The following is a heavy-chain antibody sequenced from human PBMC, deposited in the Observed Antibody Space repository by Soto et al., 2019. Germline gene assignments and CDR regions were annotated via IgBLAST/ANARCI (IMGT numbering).Heavy chain of an antibody. V-gene: IGHV1-18*04. J-gene: IGHJ4*02. CDR3: ARDFYPVAYFFDY. Sequence: XSVKGSCKASGYTFTNHGISWVRQAPGQGLEWVGWVSGYNDKTKSAQKFQGRVTMTTDTSTSTAYMELRSLRSDDTAVYYCARDFYPVAYFFDYWGQGTLVTVSS. D-gene: IGHD2-21*01. CDR2: VSGYNDKT. CDR1: GYTFTNHG.